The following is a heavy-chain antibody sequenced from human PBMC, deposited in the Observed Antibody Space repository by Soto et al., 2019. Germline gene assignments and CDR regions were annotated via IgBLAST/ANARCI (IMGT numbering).Heavy chain of an antibody. J-gene: IGHJ4*02. D-gene: IGHD5-12*01. CDR3: ATRGSQGRWLEWADY. CDR1: GGTFSSLG. Sequence: QVQLVQSGAEVKRPGSSVKVSCEASGGTFSSLGFTWVRQAPGQGLEWMGGIIPISGRTTFAPKFLRRVTITADESTRTTYRDLTALTSDDTAIYYCATRGSQGRWLEWADYWGQGALVTVSS. V-gene: IGHV1-69*01. CDR2: IIPISGRT.